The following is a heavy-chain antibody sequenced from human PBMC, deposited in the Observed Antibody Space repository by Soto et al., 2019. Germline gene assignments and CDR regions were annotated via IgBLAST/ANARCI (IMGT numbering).Heavy chain of an antibody. V-gene: IGHV5-51*01. D-gene: IGHD3-22*01. Sequence: PGESLKISCKGSGYSFTSYWIGWVRQMPGKGLEWMGIIYPGDSDTRYSPSFQGQVTISADKSISTAYLQWSSLKASDTAMYYCARGIRDYYDSSGYYNGDAFDIWGQGTMVTVSS. J-gene: IGHJ3*02. CDR2: IYPGDSDT. CDR3: ARGIRDYYDSSGYYNGDAFDI. CDR1: GYSFTSYW.